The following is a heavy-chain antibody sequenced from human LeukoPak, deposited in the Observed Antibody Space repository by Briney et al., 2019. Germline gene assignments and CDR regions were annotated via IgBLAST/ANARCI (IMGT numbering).Heavy chain of an antibody. CDR2: IYTSGST. D-gene: IGHD3-22*01. CDR3: ARDYPKYYYDSSGPRGYYYYMDV. Sequence: SETLSLTCTVSGGSISSYYWSWIRQPAGKGLEWIGRIYTSGSTNYNPSLKSRVTMSVDTSKNQFSLKLSSVTAADTAVYYCARDYPKYYYDSSGPRGYYYYMDVWSKGTTVTVSS. CDR1: GGSISSYY. J-gene: IGHJ6*03. V-gene: IGHV4-4*07.